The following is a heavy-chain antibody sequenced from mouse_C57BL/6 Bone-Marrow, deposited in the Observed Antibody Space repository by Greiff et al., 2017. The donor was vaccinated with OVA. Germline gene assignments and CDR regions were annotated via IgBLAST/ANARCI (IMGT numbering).Heavy chain of an antibody. CDR1: GFTFTDYY. CDR3: ARSRLYDYDVGYYAMDY. V-gene: IGHV7-3*01. J-gene: IGHJ4*01. Sequence: EVMLVESGGGLVQPGGSLSLSCAASGFTFTDYYMSWVRQPPGKALEWLGFIRNKANGYTTEYSASVKGRFTISRDNSQSILYLQMNALRAEDSAAYYCARSRLYDYDVGYYAMDYWGQGTSVTVSS. D-gene: IGHD2-4*01. CDR2: IRNKANGYTT.